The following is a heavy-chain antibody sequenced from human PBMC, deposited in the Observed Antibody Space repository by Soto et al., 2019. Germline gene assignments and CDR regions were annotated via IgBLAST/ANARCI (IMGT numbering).Heavy chain of an antibody. CDR2: ISGSGGST. J-gene: IGHJ6*02. D-gene: IGHD2-2*01. V-gene: IGHV3-23*01. CDR1: GFTFSSYA. Sequence: GGSLRLSCAASGFTFSSYAMSWVRQAPGKGLEWVSAISGSGGSTYYADSVKGRFTISRDNSKNTLYLQMNSLRAEDTAVYYCAKEDCSSTSCSHTPYYYYGMDVWGQGTTVTVSS. CDR3: AKEDCSSTSCSHTPYYYYGMDV.